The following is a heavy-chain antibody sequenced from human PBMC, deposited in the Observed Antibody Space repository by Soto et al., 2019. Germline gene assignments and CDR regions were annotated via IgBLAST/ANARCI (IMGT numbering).Heavy chain of an antibody. CDR3: AQATQAGSFAFDI. D-gene: IGHD2-15*01. CDR2: IYWDDDK. J-gene: IGHJ3*02. Sequence: QITLKESGPTLVKSTQTLTLTCTFSGFSLRSSGAGVGWIRQPPGKALEWLALIYWDDDKRYSPSLKSRFTITKDTAKNQVVLTMTNMDRVDTATYYCAQATQAGSFAFDIWGEGAMVTVSS. V-gene: IGHV2-5*02. CDR1: GFSLRSSGAG.